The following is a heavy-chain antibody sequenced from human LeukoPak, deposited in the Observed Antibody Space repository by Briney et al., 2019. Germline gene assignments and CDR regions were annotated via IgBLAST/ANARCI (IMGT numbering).Heavy chain of an antibody. V-gene: IGHV1-18*04. D-gene: IGHD6-13*01. CDR1: GYTFTSYY. J-gene: IGHJ4*02. CDR3: ARDLRRGSSSWYVSGGDY. Sequence: ASVKVSCKASGYTFTSYYMHWVRQAPGQGLEWMGWITAYNDNTYYAQKLQSRVTMTTDTSTSTAYMELRSLRSDDTAVYYCARDLRRGSSSWYVSGGDYWGQGTLVTVSS. CDR2: ITAYNDNT.